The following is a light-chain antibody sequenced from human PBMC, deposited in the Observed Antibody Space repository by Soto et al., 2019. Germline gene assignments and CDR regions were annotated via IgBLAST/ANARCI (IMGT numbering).Light chain of an antibody. V-gene: IGKV1-8*01. Sequence: AIRMTQSPSSFSASTGDRVTITCRASQGISSYLAWYQQKPGKAPKLLIYAASTLQSGVPSRFSGSGSGTDFTLTISCLQSEDFATYYCQQCYSYPPTFGGGTKVDIK. CDR2: AAS. CDR3: QQCYSYPPT. J-gene: IGKJ4*01. CDR1: QGISSY.